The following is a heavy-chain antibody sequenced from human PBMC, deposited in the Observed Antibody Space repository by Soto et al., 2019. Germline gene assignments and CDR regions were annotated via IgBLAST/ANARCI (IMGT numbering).Heavy chain of an antibody. Sequence: GGSLRLSCAASGFTFSSYAMNWVRQAPGKGLEWVSVISGSGGSTYYADSVKGRFTISRHNSKNTLYLQMNSLRAEDTAVYYCARGWDYYGSGSPMRRDVVVGYYFDYWGQGTLVTVSS. CDR3: ARGWDYYGSGSPMRRDVVVGYYFDY. D-gene: IGHD3-10*01. CDR1: GFTFSSYA. V-gene: IGHV3-23*01. J-gene: IGHJ4*02. CDR2: ISGSGGST.